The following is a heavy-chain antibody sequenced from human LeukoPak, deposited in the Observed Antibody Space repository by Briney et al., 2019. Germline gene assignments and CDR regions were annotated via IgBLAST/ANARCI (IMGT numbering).Heavy chain of an antibody. J-gene: IGHJ4*02. CDR3: ARDRNIVVVPAAPDY. Sequence: GGSLRLSCAASGFTFSSYGMHWVRQAPGKGLEWVAVIWYDGSNKYYADSVKGRFTISRDNSKNTLYLQMNSLRAEDTAVYYCARDRNIVVVPAAPDYWGQGTLVTVSP. CDR1: GFTFSSYG. CDR2: IWYDGSNK. V-gene: IGHV3-33*01. D-gene: IGHD2-2*01.